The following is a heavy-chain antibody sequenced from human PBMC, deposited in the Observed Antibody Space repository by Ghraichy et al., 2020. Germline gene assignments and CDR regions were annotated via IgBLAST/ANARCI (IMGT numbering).Heavy chain of an antibody. CDR2: VYYRGST. D-gene: IGHD3-22*01. CDR1: GGSISNYY. J-gene: IGHJ4*02. Sequence: SETLSLTCPVSGGSISNYYWSWIRQSPGKGLEWIGYVYYRGSTSYNPSLKSRVTISLDRSKNQFSLRLSSVTAADTAVYYCARGESSGWYYFDNWGQGTLVTVSS. V-gene: IGHV4-59*01. CDR3: ARGESSGWYYFDN.